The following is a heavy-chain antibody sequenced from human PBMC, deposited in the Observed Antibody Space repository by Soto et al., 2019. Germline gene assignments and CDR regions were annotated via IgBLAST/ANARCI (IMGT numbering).Heavy chain of an antibody. Sequence: SLMRKIHGKGLEWMGRIDPSDSYTFYSPSFQGHVTFSVDKSINTAYVQWTRLKASDTAMYYCARLVSTRFDAWGQGTLGTV. CDR3: ARLVSTRFDA. V-gene: IGHV5-10-1*01. D-gene: IGHD3-16*01. CDR2: IDPSDSYT. J-gene: IGHJ5*02.